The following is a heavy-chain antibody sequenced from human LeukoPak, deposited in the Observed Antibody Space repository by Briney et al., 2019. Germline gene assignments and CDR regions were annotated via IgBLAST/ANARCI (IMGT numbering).Heavy chain of an antibody. D-gene: IGHD6-19*01. Sequence: ASVKVSCKASGYIFTNYGISWVRQAPGQGLEWMGWISGDNDNTYYAQKYQGIVTMTTDTSTNTAYMELRSLRSDDTAVYYCAREPSYRIAVPMDVWGQGTTVTVSS. CDR2: ISGDNDNT. J-gene: IGHJ6*02. CDR3: AREPSYRIAVPMDV. V-gene: IGHV1-18*01. CDR1: GYIFTNYG.